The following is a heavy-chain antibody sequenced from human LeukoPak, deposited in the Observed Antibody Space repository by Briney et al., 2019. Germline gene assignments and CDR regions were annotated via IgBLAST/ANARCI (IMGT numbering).Heavy chain of an antibody. CDR1: GGSINSYY. CDR3: ARRVDNDYYDSSGPPNDFDY. Sequence: SETLSLTCTVSGGSINSYYWSWIRQPAGKGLEWIGRIYTSGSTNYSPSLRSRVTISVDTSKNQFSLKLSSVTAADTAVYYCARRVDNDYYDSSGPPNDFDYWGQGTLVTVSS. CDR2: IYTSGST. V-gene: IGHV4-4*07. J-gene: IGHJ4*02. D-gene: IGHD3-22*01.